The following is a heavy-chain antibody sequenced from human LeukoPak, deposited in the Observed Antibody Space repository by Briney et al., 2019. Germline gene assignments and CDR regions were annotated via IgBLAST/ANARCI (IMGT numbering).Heavy chain of an antibody. CDR3: AKDGSGSYYDYYYYYGMDV. CDR2: ISYDGSNK. D-gene: IGHD3-10*01. Sequence: PGRSLRLSCAASGFTFSSYGMHWVRQAPGKGLEWVAVISYDGSNKYYADSVKGRFTISRDNSKNTLYLQMNSLRAEDTAVYYCAKDGSGSYYDYYYYYGMDVWGQGTTVTVSS. V-gene: IGHV3-30*18. J-gene: IGHJ6*02. CDR1: GFTFSSYG.